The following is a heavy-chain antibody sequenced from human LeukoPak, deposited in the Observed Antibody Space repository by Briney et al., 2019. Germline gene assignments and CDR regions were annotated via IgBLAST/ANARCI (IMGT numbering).Heavy chain of an antibody. V-gene: IGHV3-30*02. CDR1: GFTFSSYG. Sequence: PGGSLRLSCAASGFTFSSYGMHWVRQAPGKGLEWVAFIRYDGSNKYYADSVKGRFTISRDNSKNTLYLQMNSLRAEDTAVYYCETYGDYVRVGDYWGQGTLVTVSS. J-gene: IGHJ4*02. CDR2: IRYDGSNK. CDR3: ETYGDYVRVGDY. D-gene: IGHD4-17*01.